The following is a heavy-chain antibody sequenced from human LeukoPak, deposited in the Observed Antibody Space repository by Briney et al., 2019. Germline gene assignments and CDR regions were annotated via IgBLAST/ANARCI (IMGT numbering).Heavy chain of an antibody. CDR2: VYSSGST. D-gene: IGHD3-10*01. V-gene: IGHV4-61*02. CDR1: GGSISSGSHY. Sequence: SQTLSLTCTVSGGSISSGSHYWTWIRQPAGKGLEYIGRVYSSGSTDSNPSLRSRLTMSVDTSKNQLSLKLTSVTAADTAVYYCARLGRFGALLPYYYYMDVWGKGTTVTVSS. J-gene: IGHJ6*03. CDR3: ARLGRFGALLPYYYYMDV.